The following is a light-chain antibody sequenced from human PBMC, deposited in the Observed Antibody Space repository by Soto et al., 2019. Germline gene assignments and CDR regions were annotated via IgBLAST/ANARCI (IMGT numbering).Light chain of an antibody. CDR1: QSVSNNY. CDR2: GAS. Sequence: EIVLTQSPGTLSLSPGERATLSCRASQSVSNNYLAWYQQKPGQAPMLLIYGASNRATGIPDRFSGSGSGTDFTLTISRLEPEDCAVYYCQQYGSSGTFGQATKVEIK. CDR3: QQYGSSGT. J-gene: IGKJ1*01. V-gene: IGKV3-20*01.